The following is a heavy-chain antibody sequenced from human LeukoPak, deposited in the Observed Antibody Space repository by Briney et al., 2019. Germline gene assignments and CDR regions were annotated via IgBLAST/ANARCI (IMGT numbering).Heavy chain of an antibody. J-gene: IGHJ5*02. V-gene: IGHV1-8*01. CDR3: ARTRTKDSSSSRRRWVDWFDP. Sequence: ASVKDACQASGYTFPSYDINELRQATAQGVEGMGWMNPNSGNTGYAQKFQGRVNMTRNTSISTAYMELSSLRSEDTAVYYCARTRTKDSSSSRRRWVDWFDPWGQGTLVTVSS. D-gene: IGHD6-6*01. CDR1: GYTFPSYD. CDR2: MNPNSGNT.